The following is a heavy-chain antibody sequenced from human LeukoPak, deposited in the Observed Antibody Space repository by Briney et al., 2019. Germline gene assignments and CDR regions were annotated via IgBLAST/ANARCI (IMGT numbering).Heavy chain of an antibody. CDR1: GFTFSSFA. J-gene: IGHJ5*02. D-gene: IGHD1-26*01. Sequence: GGSLRLSCAASGFTFSSFAMSWVRQAAGKGLEWVSTISASGSSTYYADSVKGRFTISRDNSKNTLSLQMNSLRVEDTAEYYCAKDRTFSGSSDNNWFDPWGQGTLVTVSS. V-gene: IGHV3-23*01. CDR3: AKDRTFSGSSDNNWFDP. CDR2: ISASGSST.